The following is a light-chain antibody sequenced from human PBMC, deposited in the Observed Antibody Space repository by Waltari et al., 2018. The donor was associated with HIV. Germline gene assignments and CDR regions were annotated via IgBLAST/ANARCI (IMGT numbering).Light chain of an antibody. CDR3: QQYNNWPYT. Sequence: EIVMTQSPATLWLSPGETATLSCRTRQGIATNLAWYQQKRGQAPKLLIYDASTGAAGVPPRFSGSGSGTEFNLTIDSLQSDDFAIYYCQQYNNWPYTFARGSKVEVK. CDR1: QGIATN. V-gene: IGKV3-15*01. CDR2: DAS. J-gene: IGKJ2*01.